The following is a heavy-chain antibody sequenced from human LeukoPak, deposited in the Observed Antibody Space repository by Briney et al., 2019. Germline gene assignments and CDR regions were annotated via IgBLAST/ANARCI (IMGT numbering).Heavy chain of an antibody. CDR2: IKQDGRQR. CDR3: ARRGGSSSRRRPIDY. Sequence: GGSLRLSCTASGFTFSDYWMTWVRQAPGKGPEWVANIKQDGRQRYYVDSVRGRFTISRGNAKNSLFLQMNGLKSEDTAVYYRARRGGSSSRRRPIDYWGQGPLVTVSS. V-gene: IGHV3-7*01. J-gene: IGHJ4*02. D-gene: IGHD6-6*01. CDR1: GFTFSDYW.